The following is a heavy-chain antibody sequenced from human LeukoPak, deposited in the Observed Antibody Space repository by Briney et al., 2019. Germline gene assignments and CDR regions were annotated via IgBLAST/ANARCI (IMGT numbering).Heavy chain of an antibody. CDR3: AAVFPSGSYSSWFDP. D-gene: IGHD1-26*01. V-gene: IGHV1-58*02. CDR2: IVVGSGNT. J-gene: IGHJ5*02. CDR1: GFTFTSSA. Sequence: SVKVSCKASGFTFTSSAMQWVRQARGQRLEWIGWIVVGSGNTNYAQKFQERVTITRDMSTSTAYMELSSLRSEDTAVYYCAAVFPSGSYSSWFDPWGQRTLVTVSS.